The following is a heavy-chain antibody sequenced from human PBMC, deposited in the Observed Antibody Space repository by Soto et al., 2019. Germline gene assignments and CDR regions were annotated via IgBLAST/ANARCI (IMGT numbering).Heavy chain of an antibody. Sequence: SETLSLTCTVSGGSIRSSSYYWGWIRQPPGKGLEWIGSIYYSGSTYYNPSLKSRVTISVDTSKNQFSLKLSSVTAADTAVYYCARLQLGPNWFDPWGQGTLVTVSS. J-gene: IGHJ5*02. CDR1: GGSIRSSSYY. V-gene: IGHV4-39*01. CDR2: IYYSGST. D-gene: IGHD1-1*01. CDR3: ARLQLGPNWFDP.